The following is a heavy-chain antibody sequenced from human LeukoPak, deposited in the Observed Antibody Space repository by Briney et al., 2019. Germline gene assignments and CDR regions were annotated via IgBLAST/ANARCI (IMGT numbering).Heavy chain of an antibody. J-gene: IGHJ6*03. Sequence: PSETLSLTCAVYGGSFSGYYWSWIRQPPGKGLDCIGEINHSGSTNYNPSLKSRVTISVDTSKNQFSLKLSSVTAADTAVYYCARRYDFWSGYYHYYYYYMDVWGKGTTVIVSS. CDR1: GGSFSGYY. CDR3: ARRYDFWSGYYHYYYYYMDV. CDR2: INHSGST. V-gene: IGHV4-34*01. D-gene: IGHD3-3*01.